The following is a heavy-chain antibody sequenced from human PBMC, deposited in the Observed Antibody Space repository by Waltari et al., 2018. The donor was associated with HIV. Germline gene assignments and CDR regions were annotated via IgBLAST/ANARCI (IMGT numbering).Heavy chain of an antibody. J-gene: IGHJ4*02. CDR3: ARGYSSSRWIPLYH. V-gene: IGHV3-33*01. CDR1: GFTFSNFA. Sequence: VQLVESGGGVVQPGTSLTLSCAVSGFTFSNFAIHWVRQSPGKRLEWLAVFWSDGAEISYADSVKGRFTISKDSSQKTLYLHLTSLRAEDTALYYCARGYSSSRWIPLYHWGRGTLVTVSS. D-gene: IGHD6-6*01. CDR2: FWSDGAEI.